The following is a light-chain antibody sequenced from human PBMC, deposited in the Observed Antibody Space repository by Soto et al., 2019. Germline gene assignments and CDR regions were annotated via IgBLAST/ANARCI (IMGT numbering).Light chain of an antibody. Sequence: EIVLTQSPGTLSLSPGERATLSCRTSQSVSSYLAWYQQKPGQAPRLLIYDAFNRATGIPARFSGSGSGTDFTLTISSLEPEDFAVYYCQQRRTWPITFGQGTRLEIK. CDR1: QSVSSY. CDR2: DAF. V-gene: IGKV3-11*01. CDR3: QQRRTWPIT. J-gene: IGKJ5*01.